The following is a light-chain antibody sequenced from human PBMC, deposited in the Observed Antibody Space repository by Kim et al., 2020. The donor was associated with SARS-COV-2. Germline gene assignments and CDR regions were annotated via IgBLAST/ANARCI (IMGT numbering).Light chain of an antibody. CDR2: GAS. J-gene: IGKJ2*01. CDR1: PRVGSRY. Sequence: GERATPSCRASPRVGSRYLAWYPLKPGQAPRLLIFGASNWATGVPDRFSGSGSGTDFTLPITSLEPEDVAVYYCQQYGTLPYTFGQGTKLEI. CDR3: QQYGTLPYT. V-gene: IGKV3-20*01.